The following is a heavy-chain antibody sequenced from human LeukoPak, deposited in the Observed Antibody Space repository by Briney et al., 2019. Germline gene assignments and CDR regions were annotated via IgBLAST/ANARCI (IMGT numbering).Heavy chain of an antibody. CDR1: GFTFSSYE. CDR3: ARDIGGSYYGIADAFDI. J-gene: IGHJ3*02. V-gene: IGHV3-48*03. Sequence: PPGGSLRLSCAASGFTFSSYEMNWVRQAPGKGLEWVSYISSSGSTIYYADSVKGRFTISIDNAKNSLYLQMNSLRAEDTAVYYCARDIGGSYYGIADAFDIWGQGTMVTVSS. CDR2: ISSSGSTI. D-gene: IGHD1-26*01.